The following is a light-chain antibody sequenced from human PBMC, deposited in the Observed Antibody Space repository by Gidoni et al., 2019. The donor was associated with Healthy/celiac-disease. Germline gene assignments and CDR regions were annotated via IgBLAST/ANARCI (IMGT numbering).Light chain of an antibody. J-gene: IGKJ4*01. V-gene: IGKV3-15*01. CDR2: GAS. CDR1: QSVSSN. CDR3: QQYNNWPPRVT. Sequence: EIVTTQSPATLSVSPGERATLSCRASQSVSSNLAWYQQKPGQAPRLLIYGASTRATGIPARFSGSGSGTEFTLTISSLQSEDFAVYYCQQYNNWPPRVTFGGGTKVEIK.